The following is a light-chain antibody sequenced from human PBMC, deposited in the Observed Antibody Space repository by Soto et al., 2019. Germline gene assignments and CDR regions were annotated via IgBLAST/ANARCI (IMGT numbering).Light chain of an antibody. Sequence: DIQLTQSPSFLSASVGDRITITCRASQGISNYLAWYQQKPGKAPELLVYSASTLQSGVPSRFSGGGSETEFSLTIGTLQHEHFATYYCLQLFRYPLTFGGGTKVDIK. V-gene: IGKV1-9*01. CDR1: QGISNY. CDR2: SAS. J-gene: IGKJ4*01. CDR3: LQLFRYPLT.